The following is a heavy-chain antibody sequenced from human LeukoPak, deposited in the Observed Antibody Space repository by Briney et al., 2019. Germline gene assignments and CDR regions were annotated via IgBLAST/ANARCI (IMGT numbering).Heavy chain of an antibody. J-gene: IGHJ4*02. V-gene: IGHV3-23*01. D-gene: IGHD2-2*01. Sequence: QPGGSLRLSCAASGFTFSIYAMSWVRQAPGKGLEWVSSISGTSGNTYYADSVKGRFAISRDNSKNTLYLQMNSLRAEDTAVYYCARHVAVLPAPRNYYFDYWGQGILVTVSS. CDR3: ARHVAVLPAPRNYYFDY. CDR1: GFTFSIYA. CDR2: ISGTSGNT.